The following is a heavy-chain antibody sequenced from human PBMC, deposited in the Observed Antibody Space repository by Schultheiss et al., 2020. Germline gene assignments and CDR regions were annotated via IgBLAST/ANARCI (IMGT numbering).Heavy chain of an antibody. CDR3: ARKYDFWSGYYHYYFDY. Sequence: SETLSLTCTVSGGSISSSSYYWSWIRQPPGKGLEWIGEINHSGSTNYNPSLKSRVTISVDTSKNQFSLKLSSVTAADTAVYYCARKYDFWSGYYHYYFDYWGQGTLVTVSS. V-gene: IGHV4-39*07. D-gene: IGHD3-3*01. J-gene: IGHJ4*02. CDR1: GGSISSSSYY. CDR2: INHSGST.